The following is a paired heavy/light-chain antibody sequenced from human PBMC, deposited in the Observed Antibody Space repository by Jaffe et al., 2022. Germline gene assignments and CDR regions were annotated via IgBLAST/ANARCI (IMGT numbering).Light chain of an antibody. V-gene: IGLV2-23*03. CDR3: CSYAGSSTFTYV. CDR2: EGS. J-gene: IGLJ1*01. Sequence: QSALTQPASVSGSPGQSITISCTGTSSDVGSYNLVSWYQQHPGKAPKLMIYEGSKRPSGVSNRFSGSKSGNTASLTISGLQAEDEADYYCCSYAGSSTFTYVFGTGTKVTVL. CDR1: SSDVGSYNL.
Heavy chain of an antibody. CDR1: GFTFDDYA. CDR3: AKEYTTVTGPSDAFDI. V-gene: IGHV3-9*01. Sequence: EVQLVESGGGLVQPGRSLRLSCAASGFTFDDYAMHWVRQAPGKGLEWVSGISWNSGSIGYADSVKGRFTISRDNAKNSLYLQMNSLRAEDTALYYCAKEYTTVTGPSDAFDIWGQGTMVTVSS. D-gene: IGHD4-17*01. J-gene: IGHJ3*02. CDR2: ISWNSGSI.